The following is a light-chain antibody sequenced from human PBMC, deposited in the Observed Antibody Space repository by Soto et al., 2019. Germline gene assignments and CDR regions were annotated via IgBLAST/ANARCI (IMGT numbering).Light chain of an antibody. Sequence: DIVMTQSPDSLAVSLGETATINCKSSQSVLYSSNNKNYLAWYQQKPGQPPKLLIYSASTRESGVPDRFSGSGSGTDITLTISSPQAEDVAVYYFQQYYSTPITFGQGTRLEIK. CDR3: QQYYSTPIT. CDR1: QSVLYSSNNKNY. J-gene: IGKJ5*01. CDR2: SAS. V-gene: IGKV4-1*01.